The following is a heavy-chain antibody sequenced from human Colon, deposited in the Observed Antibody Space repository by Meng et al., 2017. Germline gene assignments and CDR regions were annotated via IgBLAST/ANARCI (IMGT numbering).Heavy chain of an antibody. J-gene: IGHJ4*02. CDR1: GFTFSSYA. CDR2: ISYDGSNK. V-gene: IGHV3-30*01. CDR3: ARGSSIYYDFWSGYYNGDY. D-gene: IGHD3-3*01. Sequence: GESLKISCAASGFTFSSYAMHWVRQAPGKGLEWVAVISYDGSNKYYADSVKGQFTISRDNSKNTLYLQMNSLRAEDTAVYYCARGSSIYYDFWSGYYNGDYWGQGTLVTVSS.